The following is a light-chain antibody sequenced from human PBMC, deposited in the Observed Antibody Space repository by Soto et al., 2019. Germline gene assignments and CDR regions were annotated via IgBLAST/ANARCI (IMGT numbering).Light chain of an antibody. CDR2: DVS. J-gene: IGLJ1*01. V-gene: IGLV2-14*03. CDR3: SSYTSSSSYV. Sequence: LTKPASVSVSPGQSITISCTGTSSDVGGYKYVSWYQQHPGKAPKLMIYDVSNRPSGVSNRFSGSKSGNTASLTISGLQSEDEADYYCSSYTSSSSYVFGSGTKSPS. CDR1: SSDVGGYKY.